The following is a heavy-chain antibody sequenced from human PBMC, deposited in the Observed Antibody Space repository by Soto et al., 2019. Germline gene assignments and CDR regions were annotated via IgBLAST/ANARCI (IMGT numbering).Heavy chain of an antibody. V-gene: IGHV4-4*02. Sequence: SETLSLTCAVTSASISSSNWWSWVRQPPGKGLEWIGEIYHSGSTNYNPSLKSRVTISVDKSKNQFSLKLSSVTAADTAVYYCAREQSVPAATGSPLDPWGQGTLVT. CDR1: SASISSSNW. J-gene: IGHJ5*02. CDR3: AREQSVPAATGSPLDP. D-gene: IGHD2-2*01. CDR2: IYHSGST.